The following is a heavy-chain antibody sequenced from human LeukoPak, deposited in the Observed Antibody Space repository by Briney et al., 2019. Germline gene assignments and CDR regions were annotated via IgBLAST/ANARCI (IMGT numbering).Heavy chain of an antibody. D-gene: IGHD6-13*01. CDR1: GFTFSTYW. CDR3: ARNQLVHDAFDI. J-gene: IGHJ3*02. Sequence: GGSLRLSCVASGFTFSTYWMHWVRQAPGKGLLWVSRLSGDGSSTKYADSLKGRFTISRDNAKNTLYLQMNSLRAEDTAVYYCARNQLVHDAFDIWGQGTMVTVSS. CDR2: LSGDGSST. V-gene: IGHV3-74*03.